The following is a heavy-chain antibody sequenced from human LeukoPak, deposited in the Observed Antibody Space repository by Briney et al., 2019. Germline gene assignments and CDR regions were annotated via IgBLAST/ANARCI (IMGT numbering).Heavy chain of an antibody. CDR3: GGYSSLDH. CDR2: ISASGGSA. V-gene: IGHV3-23*01. D-gene: IGHD3-22*01. CDR1: GYTFSSFT. J-gene: IGHJ4*02. Sequence: GGSLRLSCAASGYTFSSFTLSWVRQAPGKGLEWVSVISASGGSAYYVDSVKGRFTISRDNSKNTLYLQMDSLRVEDTAVYYCGGYSSLDHWGQGTLVTVSS.